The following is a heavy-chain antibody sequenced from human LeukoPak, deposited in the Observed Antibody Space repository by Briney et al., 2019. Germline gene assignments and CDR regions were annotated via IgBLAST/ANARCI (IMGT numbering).Heavy chain of an antibody. D-gene: IGHD3-10*01. V-gene: IGHV1-3*01. CDR2: INAGNGNT. CDR1: GYTFTSYT. CDR3: ATMVRGVTFTDYFDY. Sequence: ASVKVSCKASGYTFTSYTMHWVRQAPGQRLEWMGWINAGNGNTKYSQKFQGRVTMTRDTSASTAYMELSSLRSEETAVYYCATMVRGVTFTDYFDYWGQGTLVTVSS. J-gene: IGHJ4*02.